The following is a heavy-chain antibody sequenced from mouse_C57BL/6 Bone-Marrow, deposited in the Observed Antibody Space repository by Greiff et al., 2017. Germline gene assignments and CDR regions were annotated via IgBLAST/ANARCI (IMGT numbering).Heavy chain of an antibody. CDR2: IYPSDSET. V-gene: IGHV1-61*01. CDR1: GYTFTSYW. CDR3: ARGDYGSGFDY. Sequence: VQLQQPGAELVRPGSSVKLSCKASGYTFTSYWMDWVKQRPGQGLEWIGNIYPSDSETHYNQKFKDKATLTVDKSSSTAYMQLSSLTSEDSAVYYCARGDYGSGFDYWGQGTTLTVSS. J-gene: IGHJ2*01. D-gene: IGHD1-1*01.